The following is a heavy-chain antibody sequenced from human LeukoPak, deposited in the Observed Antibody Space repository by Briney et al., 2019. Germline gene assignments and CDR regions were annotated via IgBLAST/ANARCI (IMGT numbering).Heavy chain of an antibody. CDR1: GFTFSSYE. J-gene: IGHJ6*02. Sequence: PGGSLRLSCAACGFTFSSYEMNWVRQAPGKGLEWVSYISSSGSTIYYADSVKGRFTISRDNAKNSLYLQMNSLRAEDTAVYYCARDQQLRDYGDYTDYYYYGMDVWGQGTTVTVSS. CDR3: ARDQQLRDYGDYTDYYYYGMDV. D-gene: IGHD4-17*01. V-gene: IGHV3-48*03. CDR2: ISSSGSTI.